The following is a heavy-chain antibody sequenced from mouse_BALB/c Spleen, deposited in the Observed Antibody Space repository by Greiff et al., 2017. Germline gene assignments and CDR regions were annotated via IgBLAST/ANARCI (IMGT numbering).Heavy chain of an antibody. CDR1: GYTFTSYW. J-gene: IGHJ4*01. D-gene: IGHD4-1*01. V-gene: IGHV1-7*01. CDR2: INPSTGYT. Sequence: QVQLKQSGAELAKPGASVKMSCKASGYTFTSYWMHWVKQRPGQGLEWIGYINPSTGYTEYNQKFKDKATLNVDKSSNTAYMQLSSLTSEDSAVYYCARGLGRYYAMDYWGQGTSVTVAS. CDR3: ARGLGRYYAMDY.